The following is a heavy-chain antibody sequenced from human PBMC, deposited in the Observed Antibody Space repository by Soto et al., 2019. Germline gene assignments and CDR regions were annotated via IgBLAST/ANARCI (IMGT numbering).Heavy chain of an antibody. CDR1: GFTFSSYA. CDR3: VRGVTKSSFFDY. V-gene: IGHV3-30-3*01. J-gene: IGHJ4*02. D-gene: IGHD5-18*01. CDR2: ISSDGTNK. Sequence: PGGSLRLSCAASGFTFSSYAMHWVRQAPGKGLEWVAVISSDGTNKFYADSVRGRITISRDNSKNTLYLQMNSLRGEDTAVYYCVRGVTKSSFFDYWGQGTLVTVSS.